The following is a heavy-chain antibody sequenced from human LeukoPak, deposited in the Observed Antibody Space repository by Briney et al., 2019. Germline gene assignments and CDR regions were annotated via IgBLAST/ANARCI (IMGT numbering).Heavy chain of an antibody. D-gene: IGHD1-1*01. J-gene: IGHJ4*02. V-gene: IGHV1-2*02. CDR1: GYTFTGYY. CDR2: INPNSGGT. CDR3: ARVLAGTTPFDY. Sequence: GASVKVSCKASGYTFTGYYMHWVRQAPGQGLEWMGWINPNSGGTNYAQKLQGRVTMTTDTSTSTAYMELRSLRSDDTAVYYCARVLAGTTPFDYWGQGTLVTVSS.